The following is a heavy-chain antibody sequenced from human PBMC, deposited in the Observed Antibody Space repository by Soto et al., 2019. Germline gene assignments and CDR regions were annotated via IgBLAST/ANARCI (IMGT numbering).Heavy chain of an antibody. CDR1: GLTFSASV. V-gene: IGHV3-73*01. CDR2: IRSKVNSYAT. CDR3: VRGGTGTWRFDP. J-gene: IGHJ5*02. Sequence: EVQLVESGGGLVQPGESLKLSCAASGLTFSASVMHWVRQASGKGLEWVGRIRSKVNSYATAYAASMRGRFTISRDDSKNMAYLQMNSLKMEDTAVYYCVRGGTGTWRFDPWGQGILVIVSS. D-gene: IGHD1-1*01.